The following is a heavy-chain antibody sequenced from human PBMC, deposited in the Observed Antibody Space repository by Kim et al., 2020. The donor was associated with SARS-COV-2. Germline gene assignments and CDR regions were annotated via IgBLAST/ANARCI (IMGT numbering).Heavy chain of an antibody. CDR2: VNAANDET. CDR1: GYTFKSYP. D-gene: IGHD4-4*01. Sequence: ASVKVSCKAYGYTFKSYPIHWLRQAPGQRLEWMGWVNAANDETQYSQKFQGRVTITRDTSANTAYMELRRLTTKDTAIYYCARDMDPTVYDYWGQGTLVT. V-gene: IGHV1-3*01. J-gene: IGHJ4*02. CDR3: ARDMDPTVYDY.